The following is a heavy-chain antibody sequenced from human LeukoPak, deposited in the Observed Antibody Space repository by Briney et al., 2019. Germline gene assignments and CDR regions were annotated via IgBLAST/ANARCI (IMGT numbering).Heavy chain of an antibody. J-gene: IGHJ4*02. CDR1: GFTFDDYA. CDR3: AKEGYCSSTSCLGDY. V-gene: IGHV3-9*01. Sequence: GGSLRLSCAASGFTFDDYAMHWVRQAPGKGLEWVSGISWNSGSIGYADSVKGRFTISRDNSKNTLYLQMNSLRAEDTAVYYCAKEGYCSSTSCLGDYWGQGTLVTVSS. D-gene: IGHD2-2*01. CDR2: ISWNSGSI.